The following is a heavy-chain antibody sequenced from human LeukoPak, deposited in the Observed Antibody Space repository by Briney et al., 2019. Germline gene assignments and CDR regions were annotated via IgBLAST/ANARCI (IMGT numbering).Heavy chain of an antibody. CDR3: ARHSSIWYPFDK. J-gene: IGHJ4*02. Sequence: SETLSLTCTVSGGSISNYCWSWIRRPPGKELEWIAYISHSGSTDYNPSLKSRATISVDTSKNQFSLRLSSVTAADTAVYFCARHSSIWYPFDKWGQGTLVTVSS. CDR1: GGSISNYC. D-gene: IGHD6-13*01. V-gene: IGHV4-59*01. CDR2: ISHSGST.